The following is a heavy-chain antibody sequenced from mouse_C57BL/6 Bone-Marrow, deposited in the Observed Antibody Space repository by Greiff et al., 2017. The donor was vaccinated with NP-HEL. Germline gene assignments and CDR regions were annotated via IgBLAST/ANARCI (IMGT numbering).Heavy chain of an antibody. J-gene: IGHJ4*01. CDR2: IYPGSGNT. D-gene: IGHD1-1*01. CDR1: GYTFTDYY. Sequence: QVQLQQSGAELVRPGASVKLSCKASGYTFTDYYINWVKQRPGQGLEWIARIYPGSGNTYYNEKFKGKATLTAEKSSSTAYMQLSSLTSEDSAVYFCASWDSITTVVGYAMDYWGQGTSVTVSS. CDR3: ASWDSITTVVGYAMDY. V-gene: IGHV1-76*01.